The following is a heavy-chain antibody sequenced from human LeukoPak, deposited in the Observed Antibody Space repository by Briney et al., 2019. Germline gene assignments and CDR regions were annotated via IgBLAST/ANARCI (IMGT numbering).Heavy chain of an antibody. CDR1: GFTVSSNY. D-gene: IGHD3-9*01. Sequence: GGSLRLSCAASGFTVSSNYMSWVRQAPGKGLEWVSVIYSGGSTYYADSVKGRFTISRHNSKTTLYLQMNSLRAEDTAVYYCARGGIDILTGYPNYFDYWGQGTLVTVSS. V-gene: IGHV3-53*04. J-gene: IGHJ4*02. CDR3: ARGGIDILTGYPNYFDY. CDR2: IYSGGST.